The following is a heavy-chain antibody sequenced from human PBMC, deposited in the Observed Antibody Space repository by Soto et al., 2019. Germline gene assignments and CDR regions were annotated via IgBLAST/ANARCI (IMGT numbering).Heavy chain of an antibody. V-gene: IGHV4-59*01. CDR2: IFYSGST. CDR3: ASMIGDPVLSFDS. D-gene: IGHD3-10*02. J-gene: IGHJ5*01. CDR1: GGSISSYY. Sequence: QVQLQESGPGLVKPSETLSLTCTVSGGSISSYYWSWIRQPPGKGLEWIGFIFYSGSTSYNPSLNSRVTISIATSEYQFSLTLNSVTAAATAVYYCASMIGDPVLSFDSWGPGTLVAVSS.